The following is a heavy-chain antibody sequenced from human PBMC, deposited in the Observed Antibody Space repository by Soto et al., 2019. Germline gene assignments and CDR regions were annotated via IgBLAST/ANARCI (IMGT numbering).Heavy chain of an antibody. CDR2: IIPIFGTA. V-gene: IGHV1-69*13. Sequence: AVKISCEASGGTFSSYAISWVRQAPGQGLEWMRGIIPIFGTANCAQKFQGRVTITADESTSTAYMELSSLRSEDTAVYYCAISSYCSGSYGYWRPITSVAVSS. CDR3: AISSYCSGSYGY. CDR1: GGTFSSYA. D-gene: IGHD3-10*01. J-gene: IGHJ4*02.